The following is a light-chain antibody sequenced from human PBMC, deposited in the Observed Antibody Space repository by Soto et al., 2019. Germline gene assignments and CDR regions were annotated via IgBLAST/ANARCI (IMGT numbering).Light chain of an antibody. Sequence: QSVLTQPPSVSGAPGQRVNISCTGSSSNIGAGYDVHWYQQLPGTAPKLLIDGNINRPSGVPDRFSGSKSGTSASLAITGLQDEDEADYYCQSYDSSLSGSRVFGGGTKLTVL. CDR3: QSYDSSLSGSRV. CDR1: SSNIGAGYD. V-gene: IGLV1-40*01. CDR2: GNI. J-gene: IGLJ3*02.